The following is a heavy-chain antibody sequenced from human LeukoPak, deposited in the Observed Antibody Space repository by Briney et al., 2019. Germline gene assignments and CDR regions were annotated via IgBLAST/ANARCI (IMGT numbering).Heavy chain of an antibody. V-gene: IGHV4-30-2*01. CDR1: GGSISSGGYS. J-gene: IGHJ6*02. Sequence: SQTLSLACAVSGGSISSGGYSWSWIRQPPGKGLEWIGYIYHSGSTYYNPSLKSRVTISVDRSKNQFSLKLSSVTAADTAVYYCACSTSSQGYYGMDVWGQGTTVTVSS. CDR2: IYHSGST. CDR3: ACSTSSQGYYGMDV. D-gene: IGHD2-2*01.